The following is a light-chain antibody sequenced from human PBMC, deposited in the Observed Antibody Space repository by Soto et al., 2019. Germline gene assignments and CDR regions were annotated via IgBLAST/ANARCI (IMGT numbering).Light chain of an antibody. CDR2: GAS. CDR3: QKYGTSPWK. V-gene: IGKV3-20*01. CDR1: QTVSSPY. Sequence: EIVLTQSPCPLSLSPWEIATLPCRASQTVSSPYFAWYQQKPGQAPRLLIYGASNRATGIPDRFSGSGSGTEFTLTISRLEPEDFAVYYCQKYGTSPWKFGQGTKVDIK. J-gene: IGKJ1*01.